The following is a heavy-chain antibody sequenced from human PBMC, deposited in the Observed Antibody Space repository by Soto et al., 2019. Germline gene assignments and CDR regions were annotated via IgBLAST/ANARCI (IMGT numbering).Heavy chain of an antibody. V-gene: IGHV2-5*02. CDR2: IYWDDDK. D-gene: IGHD5-18*01. Sequence: QITLKESGPTLVKPTQTLTLTCTCSGFSLRSSGVGVDWIRQPPGKALEWLALIYWDDDKRYSPSLKSRLTITKDTSKNQVVLTMTNMDPVDTATYYCAHSSDTAMALDYWGQGTLVTVSS. J-gene: IGHJ4*02. CDR1: GFSLRSSGVG. CDR3: AHSSDTAMALDY.